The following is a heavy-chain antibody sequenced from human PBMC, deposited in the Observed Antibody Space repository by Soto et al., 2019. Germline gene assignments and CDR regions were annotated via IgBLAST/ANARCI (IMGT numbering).Heavy chain of an antibody. Sequence: QVQLVQSGAEVKKPGASVKVSCKASGYTFTSYGISWVRQAPGQGLEWMGWISAYNGNTNYAQKLQGRVTMTTDTYTSTAYMELRRHRSDDTAVYCCASVPYIAVAGRGCCDPWGQGTLVTVSS. V-gene: IGHV1-18*01. CDR2: ISAYNGNT. CDR3: ASVPYIAVAGRGCCDP. D-gene: IGHD6-19*01. CDR1: GYTFTSYG. J-gene: IGHJ5*02.